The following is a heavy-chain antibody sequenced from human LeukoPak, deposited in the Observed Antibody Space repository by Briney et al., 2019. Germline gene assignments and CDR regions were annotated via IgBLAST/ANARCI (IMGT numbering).Heavy chain of an antibody. CDR1: GYTFTSYG. CDR3: ARLFSVGYDSSAPLAFDI. V-gene: IGHV1-18*01. D-gene: IGHD3-22*01. J-gene: IGHJ3*02. CDR2: ISAYNGNT. Sequence: ASAKVSCKASGYTFTSYGISWVRQAPGQGLEWMGWISAYNGNTNYAQKLQGRVTMTTDTSTSTAYMELRSLRSDDTAVYYCARLFSVGYDSSAPLAFDIWGQGTMVTVSS.